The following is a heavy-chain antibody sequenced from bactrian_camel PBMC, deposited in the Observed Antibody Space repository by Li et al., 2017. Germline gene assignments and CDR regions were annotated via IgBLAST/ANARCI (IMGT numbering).Heavy chain of an antibody. D-gene: IGHD5*01. J-gene: IGHJ4*01. CDR2: IYSGGSTT. Sequence: VQLVESGGGSVQAGGSLNLSCTASGYTYKYNCMGWFRQAPAEEREMVAYIYSGGSTTDYHDSVKGRFTISRDTANTVYLRMNSLKPEDTAVYYCAASLGKTYCHAAFFLTRARPNFGYMGQGTQVTVS. CDR1: GYTYKYNC. V-gene: IGHV3S36*01.